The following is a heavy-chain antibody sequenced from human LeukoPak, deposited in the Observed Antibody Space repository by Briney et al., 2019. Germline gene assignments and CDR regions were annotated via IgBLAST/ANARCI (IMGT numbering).Heavy chain of an antibody. J-gene: IGHJ5*02. CDR1: GYTFTNNA. D-gene: IGHD4-11*01. Sequence: ASVKVSCKTSGYTFTNNAVHWVRQAPGQRLEFVGWINVGNGDTQYSQKFQGRVTITRDASASTAYMELSSLRSEDTAVYYCARVLSGVTTKGRWFDPWGQGTLVTVSS. CDR2: INVGNGDT. V-gene: IGHV1-3*01. CDR3: ARVLSGVTTKGRWFDP.